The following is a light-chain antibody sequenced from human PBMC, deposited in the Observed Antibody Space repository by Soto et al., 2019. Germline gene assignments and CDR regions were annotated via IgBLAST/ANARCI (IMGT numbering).Light chain of an antibody. CDR1: QGISDY. J-gene: IGKJ1*01. CDR2: TAS. Sequence: DIRMTQSPSSLSASVGDTVTITCRASQGISDYFSWFQHKPGEAPKILIYTASSLQGGVPLRFSGAGSRTDFSLTISGLQPEDSATYYCQQTYTFPWTFGQGTRV. V-gene: IGKV1-39*01. CDR3: QQTYTFPWT.